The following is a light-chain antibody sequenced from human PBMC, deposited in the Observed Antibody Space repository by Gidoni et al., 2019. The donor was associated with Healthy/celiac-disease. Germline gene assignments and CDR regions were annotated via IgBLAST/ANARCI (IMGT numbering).Light chain of an antibody. CDR1: SSNSGAGYD. Sequence: QSVLTQPPSVSGAPGQRVTISCTGSSSNSGAGYDVHWYQQLPGTAPKLLIYGTSNRPSGVPDRFSGSKSGTSASLAITGLQAEDEADYYCQSYDSSLSGRYVVFGGGTKLTVL. V-gene: IGLV1-40*01. CDR3: QSYDSSLSGRYVV. J-gene: IGLJ2*01. CDR2: GTS.